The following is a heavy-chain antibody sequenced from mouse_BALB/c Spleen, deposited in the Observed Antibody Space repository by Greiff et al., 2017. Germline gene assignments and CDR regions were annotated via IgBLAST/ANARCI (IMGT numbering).Heavy chain of an antibody. J-gene: IGHJ4*01. CDR2: IDPANGNT. CDR1: GFNIKDTY. CDR3: ARRGSYAMDY. D-gene: IGHD1-1*01. V-gene: IGHV14-3*02. Sequence: EVKLVESGAELVKPGASVKLSCTASGFNIKDTYMHWVKQRPEQGLEWIGRIDPANGNTKYDPKFQGKATITADTSSNTAYLQLSSLTSEDTAVYYCARRGSYAMDYWGQGTSVTVSS.